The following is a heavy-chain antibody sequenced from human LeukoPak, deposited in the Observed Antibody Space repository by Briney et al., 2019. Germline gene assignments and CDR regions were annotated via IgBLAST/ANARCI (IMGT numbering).Heavy chain of an antibody. CDR1: GFTFSSYA. J-gene: IGHJ4*02. Sequence: PGGSLRLSCAASGFTFSSYAMHWVRQAPGKGLEWVAVISYDGSNKYYADSVKGRFTISRDNSKNTLYLQMNSLRAEDTAVYYCAREGVTMVRGVIDYWGQGTLVTVSS. D-gene: IGHD3-10*01. CDR3: AREGVTMVRGVIDY. CDR2: ISYDGSNK. V-gene: IGHV3-30*01.